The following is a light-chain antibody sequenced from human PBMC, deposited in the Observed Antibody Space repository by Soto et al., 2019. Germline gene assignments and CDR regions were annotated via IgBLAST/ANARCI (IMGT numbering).Light chain of an antibody. CDR1: SSDVGAYNY. CDR3: TSWTTSTTMK. Sequence: QSVLTQPASVSGSPGQSITISCTGTSSDVGAYNYVFWYQQHPGKAPKLMIYDVNIRPSGVSNRFSGSKSGNTASLTISGLQAEDEADYYCTSWTTSTTMKFGGATKLTVL. V-gene: IGLV2-14*01. CDR2: DVN. J-gene: IGLJ2*01.